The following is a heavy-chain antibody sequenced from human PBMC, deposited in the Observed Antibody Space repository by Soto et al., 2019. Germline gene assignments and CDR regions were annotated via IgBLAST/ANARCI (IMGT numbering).Heavy chain of an antibody. D-gene: IGHD3-16*01. Sequence: EVQLVESGGGLVKPGGSLRLSCAASGFTFNTYSMNWVRQTPGKGLEWVSSISSSSNYIYYADSVKGRFTISRDNAKNSLILEMNSLRAEDTAVYYCASLSRSAFDIWGQGTMVSVSS. CDR3: ASLSRSAFDI. J-gene: IGHJ3*02. V-gene: IGHV3-21*01. CDR1: GFTFNTYS. CDR2: ISSSSNYI.